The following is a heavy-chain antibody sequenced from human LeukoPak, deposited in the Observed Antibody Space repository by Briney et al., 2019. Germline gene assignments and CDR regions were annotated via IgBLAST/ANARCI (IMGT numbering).Heavy chain of an antibody. CDR2: VSYDGRDT. CDR3: ARSRERELLSSLDS. CDR1: GFTFRSHG. V-gene: IGHV3-30*03. D-gene: IGHD1-7*01. Sequence: GTSLRLSCAASGFTFRSHGIHWVRQTPGKGLESVALVSYDGRDTYYGDSVRGRFTVSRDHSKDTVDLHMSSLTADDTAVYYCARSRERELLSSLDSWGQGTLVIVSS. J-gene: IGHJ4*02.